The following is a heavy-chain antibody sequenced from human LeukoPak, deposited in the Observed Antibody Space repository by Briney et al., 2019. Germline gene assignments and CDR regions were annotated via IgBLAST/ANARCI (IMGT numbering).Heavy chain of an antibody. D-gene: IGHD2/OR15-2a*01. CDR3: AFSRARLYYFDY. Sequence: GESLKISCKGSGYSFSSYWIGWVRQMPGKGLEWMGIIYPGDSDTIYSPSSQGQVTISADKSISTAYLQWSSLKASDTAMYHCAFSRARLYYFDYWGQGTLVTVSS. CDR2: IYPGDSDT. J-gene: IGHJ4*02. V-gene: IGHV5-51*01. CDR1: GYSFSSYW.